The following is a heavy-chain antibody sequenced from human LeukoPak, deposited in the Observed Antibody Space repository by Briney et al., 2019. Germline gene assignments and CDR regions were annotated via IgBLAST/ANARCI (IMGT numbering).Heavy chain of an antibody. CDR1: GDSVSSNSAA. Sequence: QTLSLTCAISGDSVSSNSAAWNWIRQSPSRGLEWLGRTYYRSKWYNDYAVSVKSRITINPDTSKNQFSLQLNSVTPEDTAVYYCARDQSSDGSRRLFGSSWSTFDYWGQGTLVIVSS. J-gene: IGHJ4*02. CDR2: TYYRSKWYN. CDR3: ARDQSSDGSRRLFGSSWSTFDY. V-gene: IGHV6-1*01. D-gene: IGHD6-13*01.